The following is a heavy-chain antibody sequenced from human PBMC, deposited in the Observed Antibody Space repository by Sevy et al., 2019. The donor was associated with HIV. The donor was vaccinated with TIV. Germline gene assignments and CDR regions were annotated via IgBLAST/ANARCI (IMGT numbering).Heavy chain of an antibody. CDR1: GFTFDDYT. D-gene: IGHD3-10*01. J-gene: IGHJ4*02. CDR2: ISWDAKKT. CDR3: AKDIPGYSGFDH. V-gene: IGHV3-43*01. Sequence: GGSLRLSYAASGFTFDDYTMHWVRQVPGKGLEWVSLISWDAKKTDYADSVEGRFTVSRDNRKNSLYLQMNSLRSEDTAFYFCAKDIPGYSGFDHWGQGTLVTVSS.